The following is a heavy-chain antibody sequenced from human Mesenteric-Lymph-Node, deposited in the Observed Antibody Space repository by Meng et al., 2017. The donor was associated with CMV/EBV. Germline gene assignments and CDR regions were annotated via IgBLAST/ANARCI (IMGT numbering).Heavy chain of an antibody. CDR2: VRYDGTVT. CDR1: GFTFSSYA. J-gene: IGHJ6*02. V-gene: IGHV3-30*02. D-gene: IGHD2-21*02. CDR3: AKDHDVVTAKDYFYAMDV. Sequence: GGSLRLSCAASGFTFSSYAMSWVRQAPGKGLEWVSFVRYDGTVTYYADSVKGRFTISRDISKNTVYLQMNSLRAEDTAVYFCAKDHDVVTAKDYFYAMDVWGQGTTVTVSS.